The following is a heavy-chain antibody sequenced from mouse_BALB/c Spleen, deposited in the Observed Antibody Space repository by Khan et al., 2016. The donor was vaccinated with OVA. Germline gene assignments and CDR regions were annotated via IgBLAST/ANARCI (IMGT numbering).Heavy chain of an antibody. J-gene: IGHJ4*01. CDR3: ARENYYGRSHYAMDY. D-gene: IGHD1-1*01. CDR2: ISPGSGTP. V-gene: IGHV1S41*01. Sequence: DLVKPGASVKLSCKASGYTFTSYWINWIKQRPGQGLEWIGRISPGSGTPYYNEMFKGKATLTVDTSSSTAYIQLSSLTSEDAADYFCARENYYGRSHYAMDYWGQGTSVTVSS. CDR1: GYTFTSYW.